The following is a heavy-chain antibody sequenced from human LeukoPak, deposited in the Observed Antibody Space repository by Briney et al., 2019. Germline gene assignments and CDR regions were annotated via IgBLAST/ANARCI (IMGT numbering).Heavy chain of an antibody. V-gene: IGHV3-48*04. Sequence: GGSLRLSCAASGLTFSGHNMNWVRQAPGKGLEWISFVSISSGTIYYADSVKGRFRISRDNAKSSLDLEMNSLRAEDTAVYYCARAMSTFGGVRNYFDSWGQGTLVTVSS. CDR2: VSISSGTI. CDR1: GLTFSGHN. CDR3: ARAMSTFGGVRNYFDS. D-gene: IGHD3-16*01. J-gene: IGHJ4*02.